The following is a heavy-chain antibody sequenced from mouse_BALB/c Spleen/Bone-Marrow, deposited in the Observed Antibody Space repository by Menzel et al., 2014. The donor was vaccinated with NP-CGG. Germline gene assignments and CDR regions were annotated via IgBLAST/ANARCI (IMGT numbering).Heavy chain of an antibody. Sequence: QVQLQQSGAELMKPGASVKISCKATGYTFSSYWIEWVKQRPGHGLEWIGEILPGNGSTNYNEKFKGKATFTADTSSNTAYMQLSSLTSEDSAVYYCARGDYFDYWGQGTTLTVSS. J-gene: IGHJ2*01. CDR1: GYTFSSYW. CDR2: ILPGNGST. V-gene: IGHV1-9*01. CDR3: ARGDYFDY.